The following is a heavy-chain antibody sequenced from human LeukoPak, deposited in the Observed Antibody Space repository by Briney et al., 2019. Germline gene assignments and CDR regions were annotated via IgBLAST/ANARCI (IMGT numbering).Heavy chain of an antibody. Sequence: HPGGSLRLSCAASGFTFSSSAMSWVRQVPGKGLEWVSGISASGGSTYYADSVRGRFTISRDNSKNTLYVQMNSLRAEDTAVYYCAKDLSGLEGSGSFHYGMDVWGQGTTVTVSS. CDR2: ISASGGST. CDR1: GFTFSSSA. CDR3: AKDLSGLEGSGSFHYGMDV. J-gene: IGHJ6*02. D-gene: IGHD3-10*01. V-gene: IGHV3-23*01.